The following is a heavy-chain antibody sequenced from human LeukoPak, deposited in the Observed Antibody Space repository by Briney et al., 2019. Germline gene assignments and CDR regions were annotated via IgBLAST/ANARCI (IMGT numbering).Heavy chain of an antibody. V-gene: IGHV3-30*03. CDR1: GFTFSTYV. Sequence: GGSLRLSCAGSGFTFSTYVIHWVRQAPGKGLEWAALISYDGNSKYYADSVKGRFTISRDNSKNTVYLQMDSLRAEDTAVYYCARVTTSTKYYSGMDIWGQGTTVSVSS. J-gene: IGHJ6*02. CDR2: ISYDGNSK. D-gene: IGHD1-14*01. CDR3: ARVTTSTKYYSGMDI.